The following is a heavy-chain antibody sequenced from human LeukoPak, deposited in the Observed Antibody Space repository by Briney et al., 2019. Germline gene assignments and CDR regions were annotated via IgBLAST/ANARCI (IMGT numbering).Heavy chain of an antibody. V-gene: IGHV3-21*01. D-gene: IGHD6-13*01. Sequence: PGGSLRLSCAASGFTFSSYSMHWVRQAPGKGLEWVSSISSSSSYIYYAGSMKGRFTISRDNAKNSLYLQMNSLRAEDTAVYYCARESRIAAAANYYYYYGMDVWGQGTTVTVSS. CDR3: ARESRIAAAANYYYYYGMDV. CDR2: ISSSSSYI. J-gene: IGHJ6*02. CDR1: GFTFSSYS.